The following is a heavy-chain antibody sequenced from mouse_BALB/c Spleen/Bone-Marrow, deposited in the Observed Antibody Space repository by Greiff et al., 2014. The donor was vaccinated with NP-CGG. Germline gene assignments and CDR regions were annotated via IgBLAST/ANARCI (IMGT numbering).Heavy chain of an antibody. CDR1: GYTFTSYW. CDR2: INPSTGYT. D-gene: IGHD4-1*01. V-gene: IGHV1-7*01. Sequence: QVQLKQSGAELAKPGASVKMSCKASGYTFTSYWMHWGKQRPGQGLEWIGYINPSTGYTEYNQKFKDKATLTADKSSSTAYMQLSSLTSEDSAVYYCASNWDVDWGQGTTLTVSS. J-gene: IGHJ2*01. CDR3: ASNWDVD.